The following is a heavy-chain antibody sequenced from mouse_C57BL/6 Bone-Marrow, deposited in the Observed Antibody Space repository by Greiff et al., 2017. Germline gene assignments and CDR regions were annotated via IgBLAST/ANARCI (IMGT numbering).Heavy chain of an antibody. Sequence: DVKLQESGPGLVKPSQSLSLTCSVTGYSITSGYYWNWIRQFPGNKLEWMGYISYDGSNNYNPSLKNRISITRDTSKNQFFLKLNSVTTEDTATYYCARDGYYEEVFAYWGQGTLVTVSA. V-gene: IGHV3-6*01. CDR3: ARDGYYEEVFAY. CDR2: ISYDGSN. CDR1: GYSITSGYY. D-gene: IGHD2-3*01. J-gene: IGHJ3*01.